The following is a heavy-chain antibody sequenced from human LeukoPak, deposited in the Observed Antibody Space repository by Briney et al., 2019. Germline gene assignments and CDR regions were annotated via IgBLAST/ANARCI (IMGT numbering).Heavy chain of an antibody. J-gene: IGHJ4*02. CDR1: GDSVSSNTAA. V-gene: IGHV6-1*01. D-gene: IGHD5-24*01. CDR2: TYYRSKWYH. Sequence: SQTLSLTCAITGDSVSSNTAAWNWIRQSPSRGLEWLGRTYYRSKWYHDYAVSVKSRITINADTSKNQFSLRLNSVTPEDTAVYYCIRDREHGFNLDYWGRGTLVTVSS. CDR3: IRDREHGFNLDY.